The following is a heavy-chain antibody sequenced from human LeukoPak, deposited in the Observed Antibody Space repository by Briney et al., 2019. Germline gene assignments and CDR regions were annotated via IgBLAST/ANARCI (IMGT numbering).Heavy chain of an antibody. Sequence: SETLSLTCTVSGGSISSYYWSWIRQPPGKVLEWIGYIYYSGSTNYNPSLKSRVTISVDTSKNQFSLKLSSVTAADTAVYYCARGPNYYDSSGYVDYWGQGTLVTVSS. CDR2: IYYSGST. CDR3: ARGPNYYDSSGYVDY. D-gene: IGHD3-22*01. CDR1: GGSISSYY. J-gene: IGHJ4*02. V-gene: IGHV4-59*01.